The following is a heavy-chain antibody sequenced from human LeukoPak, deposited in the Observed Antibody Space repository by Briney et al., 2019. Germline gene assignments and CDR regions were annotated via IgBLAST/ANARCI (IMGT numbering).Heavy chain of an antibody. CDR1: GGTFSSYA. CDR3: ATYYYDSGGYYYPRDY. V-gene: IGHV1-69*13. Sequence: SVKVSCKASGGTFSSYAISWVRQAPGQGLEWMGGIIPIFGTANYAQKFQGRVTITADESTSTAYMELSSLRSEDTAVYYCATYYYDSGGYYYPRDYWGQGTLVTVSS. D-gene: IGHD3-22*01. CDR2: IIPIFGTA. J-gene: IGHJ4*02.